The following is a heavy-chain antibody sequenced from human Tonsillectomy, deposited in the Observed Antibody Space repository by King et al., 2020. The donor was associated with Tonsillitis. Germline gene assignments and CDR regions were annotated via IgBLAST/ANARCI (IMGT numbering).Heavy chain of an antibody. CDR1: GGSISSYY. Sequence: QLQESGPGLVKPSETLSLTCTVSGGSISSYYWSWIRQPPGKGLEWIGYIYYSGSTNYNPSLKSRVTISVDTSKNQFSLKLSSVTAAGKAVYYWARSRLTFSNLAVGGVFQNWFDPWGQGTLVTVSS. D-gene: IGHD4-11*01. CDR3: ARSRLTFSNLAVGGVFQNWFDP. V-gene: IGHV4-59*01. J-gene: IGHJ5*02. CDR2: IYYSGST.